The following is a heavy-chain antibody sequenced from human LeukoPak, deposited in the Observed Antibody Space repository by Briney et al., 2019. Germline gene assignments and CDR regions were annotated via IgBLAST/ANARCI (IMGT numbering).Heavy chain of an antibody. CDR3: ATLEYFDY. Sequence: GGSLRLSCAASGFTFSSYGMHWVRQAPGKGLEWVAVISYDGSNKYYADSVKGRFTISRDNSKNTLYLQMNSLRAEDTAVYYCATLEYFDYRGQGTLVTVSS. V-gene: IGHV3-30*03. CDR1: GFTFSSYG. CDR2: ISYDGSNK. J-gene: IGHJ4*02.